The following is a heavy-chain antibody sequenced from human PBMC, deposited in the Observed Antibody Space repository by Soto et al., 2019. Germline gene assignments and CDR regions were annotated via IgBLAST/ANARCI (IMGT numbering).Heavy chain of an antibody. Sequence: ASVKVSCKASGYTFTDCGLHWVRQAPGQGLEWMGWISAANGITKFSQKFQDRVTLTRDTSASTAYMELSSLRSEDTAVYYCTRDDVGDSRHFDCWGPGTLVTVSS. CDR3: TRDDVGDSRHFDC. V-gene: IGHV1-3*01. J-gene: IGHJ4*02. CDR2: ISAANGIT. D-gene: IGHD4-17*01. CDR1: GYTFTDCG.